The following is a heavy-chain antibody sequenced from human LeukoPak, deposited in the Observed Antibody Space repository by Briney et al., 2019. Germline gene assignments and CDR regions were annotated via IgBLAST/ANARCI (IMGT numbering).Heavy chain of an antibody. CDR3: ARDPGPPYSSSWYVPPTPYYMDV. CDR1: GFTVSSNY. CDR2: IYSGGST. D-gene: IGHD6-13*01. Sequence: QPGGSLRLSCAASGFTVSSNYMSWVRQAPGKGLEWVSVIYSGGSTYYADSVKGRFTISRDNSKNTLYLQMNSLRAEDTAVYYCARDPGPPYSSSWYVPPTPYYMDVWGKGTTVTVSS. J-gene: IGHJ6*03. V-gene: IGHV3-66*02.